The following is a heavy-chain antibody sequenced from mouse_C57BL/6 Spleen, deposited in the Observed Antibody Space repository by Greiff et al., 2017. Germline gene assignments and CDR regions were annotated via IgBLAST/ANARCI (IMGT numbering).Heavy chain of an antibody. D-gene: IGHD2-5*01. CDR2: INPSNGGT. J-gene: IGHJ1*03. CDR1: GYTFTSYW. Sequence: QVQLQQPGTELVKPGASVKLSCKASGYTFTSYWMHWVKQRPGQGLEWIGNINPSNGGTNYNEKFKSNATLTVDKSSSTAYMQLSSLTSEDSAVYYCARGGSNYLYWYFDVWGTGTTVTVSS. CDR3: ARGGSNYLYWYFDV. V-gene: IGHV1-53*01.